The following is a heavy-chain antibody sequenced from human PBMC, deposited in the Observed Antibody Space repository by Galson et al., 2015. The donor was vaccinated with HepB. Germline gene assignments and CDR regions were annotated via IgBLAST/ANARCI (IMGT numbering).Heavy chain of an antibody. V-gene: IGHV3-30*04. Sequence: SLRLSCAASGFTFSSYAMHWVRQAPGKGLEWVAVISYDGSNKYYADSVKGRFTISRDNSKNTLYLQMNSLRAEDTAVYYCARHRSVRSSSWEAFDYWGQGTVVTVSS. CDR2: ISYDGSNK. D-gene: IGHD6-13*01. CDR1: GFTFSSYA. J-gene: IGHJ4*02. CDR3: ARHRSVRSSSWEAFDY.